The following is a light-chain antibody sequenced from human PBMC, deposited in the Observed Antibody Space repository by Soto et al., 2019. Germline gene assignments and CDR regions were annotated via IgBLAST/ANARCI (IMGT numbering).Light chain of an antibody. CDR3: QSYDSSLSVV. CDR1: SSNIGAGYD. V-gene: IGLV1-40*01. J-gene: IGLJ2*01. CDR2: VNS. Sequence: QPVLTQPPSVSGAPGQRVTISCTGSSSNIGAGYDVHWYQQLPGTAPKLLIYVNSNRPSGVPDRFSGSKSGTSASLAITGLQAEDEADYYCQSYDSSLSVVFGGGTKLNVL.